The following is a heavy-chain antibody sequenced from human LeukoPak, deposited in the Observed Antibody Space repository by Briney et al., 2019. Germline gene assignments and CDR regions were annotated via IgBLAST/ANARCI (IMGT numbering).Heavy chain of an antibody. CDR1: GYTFTSYG. D-gene: IGHD3-22*01. Sequence: ASVKVSCKASGYTFTSYGISWVRQAPGQGLEWMGLINPSGGSTTSAQKFQGRVTMTRDTSTSTVYMELRSLRSEDTAVYYCARGPGPADDGGGYCFDYWGQGTLSPSPQ. J-gene: IGHJ4*02. CDR3: ARGPGPADDGGGYCFDY. CDR2: INPSGGST. V-gene: IGHV1-46*01.